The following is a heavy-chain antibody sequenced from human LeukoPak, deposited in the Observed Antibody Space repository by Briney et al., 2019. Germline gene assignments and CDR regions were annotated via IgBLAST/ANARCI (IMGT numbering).Heavy chain of an antibody. CDR3: ARAGPGGPFDY. V-gene: IGHV4-59*08. D-gene: IGHD2-8*02. CDR2: VSNIGST. J-gene: IGHJ4*02. CDR1: GGSISVYS. Sequence: SETLSLTCTVSGGSISVYSWSWFRQPPGKALEWIGYVSNIGSTKYNPSLRSRVTISGDTSRNQFSLKLSSVTAADTAVYYCARAGPGGPFDYWGQGTQVTVSS.